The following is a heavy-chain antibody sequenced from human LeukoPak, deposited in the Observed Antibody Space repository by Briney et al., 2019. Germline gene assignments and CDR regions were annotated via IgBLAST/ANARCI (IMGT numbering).Heavy chain of an antibody. J-gene: IGHJ4*02. Sequence: SETLSLTCAVYGGSFSGYYWSWIRQPPGKGLEWIGEINHSGSTNYNPSLKSRVTISVDTSKNQFSLRLNSVTAADTAVYYCARHGSYYSDTSGYYYFDYWGQGTLVTVSS. CDR1: GGSFSGYY. V-gene: IGHV4-34*01. CDR2: INHSGST. D-gene: IGHD3-22*01. CDR3: ARHGSYYSDTSGYYYFDY.